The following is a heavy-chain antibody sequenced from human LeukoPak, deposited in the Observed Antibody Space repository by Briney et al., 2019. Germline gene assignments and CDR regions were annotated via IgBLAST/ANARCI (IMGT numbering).Heavy chain of an antibody. Sequence: GASVKVSCKASGYTFTGYYIHWVRQAPGQGLEWMGRINPNGGGTNYAQKFQGRVTMTRDTSISTAYMELSRLRSDDTAVYYCARGRGSSFSLRFDPWGQGTLVTVSS. CDR2: INPNGGGT. V-gene: IGHV1-2*02. J-gene: IGHJ5*02. CDR3: ARGRGSSFSLRFDP. CDR1: GYTFTGYY. D-gene: IGHD6-13*01.